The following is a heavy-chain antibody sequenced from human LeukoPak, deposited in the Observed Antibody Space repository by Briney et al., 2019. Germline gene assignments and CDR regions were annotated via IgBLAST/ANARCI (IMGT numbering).Heavy chain of an antibody. CDR3: ATVSIFGGDLSAFDI. CDR1: GYTFTSYA. J-gene: IGHJ3*02. D-gene: IGHD3-3*01. CDR2: FDPEDGET. V-gene: IGHV1-24*01. Sequence: ASVKVSCKASGYTFTSYAMHWVRQAPGQRLEWMGGFDPEDGETIYAQKLQGRVTMTEDTSTDTAYMELSSLRSEDTAVYYCATVSIFGGDLSAFDIWGQGTMVTVSS.